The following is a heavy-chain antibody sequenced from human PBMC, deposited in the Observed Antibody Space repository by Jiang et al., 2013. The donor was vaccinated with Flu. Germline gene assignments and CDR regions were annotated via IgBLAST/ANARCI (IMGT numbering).Heavy chain of an antibody. V-gene: IGHV3-30*18. Sequence: SSYGMHVGPPGSRRRGWRWVAVISYDGSNKYYADSVKGRFTISRDNSKNTLYLQMNSPRAEDTAVYYCAKDWTVGATTYYGMDVWGQGTTVTVSS. D-gene: IGHD1-26*01. CDR3: AKDWTVGATTYYGMDV. J-gene: IGHJ6*02. CDR2: ISYDGSNK. CDR1: SSYG.